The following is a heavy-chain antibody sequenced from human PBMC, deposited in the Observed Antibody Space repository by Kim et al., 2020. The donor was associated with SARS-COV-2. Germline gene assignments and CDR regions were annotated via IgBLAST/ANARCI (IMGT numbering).Heavy chain of an antibody. J-gene: IGHJ4*02. Sequence: TNYAQKLQGRVTMTTDTSTSTAYMELRSLRSDDTTVYYCARGHSRDWADYWGQGTLVTVSS. V-gene: IGHV1-18*01. D-gene: IGHD3-9*01. CDR2: T. CDR3: ARGHSRDWADY.